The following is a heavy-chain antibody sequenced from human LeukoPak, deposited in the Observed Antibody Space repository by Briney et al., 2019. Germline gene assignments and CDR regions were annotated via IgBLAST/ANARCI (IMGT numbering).Heavy chain of an antibody. V-gene: IGHV1-18*01. CDR3: ARVTMVRGDAPTTDY. D-gene: IGHD3-10*01. CDR1: GYAFTSYG. CDR2: ISAYNGNT. Sequence: ASVKVSCKASGYAFTSYGISWVRQAPGQGLEWMGWISAYNGNTNYAQKLQGRVTMTTDTSTSTAYMELRSLRSDDTAVYYCARVTMVRGDAPTTDYWGQGTLVTVSS. J-gene: IGHJ4*02.